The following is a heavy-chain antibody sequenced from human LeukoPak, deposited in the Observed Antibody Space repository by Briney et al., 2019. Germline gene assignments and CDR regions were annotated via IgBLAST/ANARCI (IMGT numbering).Heavy chain of an antibody. CDR2: IYYSGST. CDR3: ARDRPLQYSNYEEYYYGMDV. D-gene: IGHD4-11*01. V-gene: IGHV4-31*03. J-gene: IGHJ6*02. Sequence: PSETLSLTCTVSGGSISSGGYYWSWIRQHPGKGLEWIGYIYYSGSTYYNPSLKSRVTISVDTSKNQFSLKLSSVTAADTAVYYCARDRPLQYSNYEEYYYGMDVWGQGTTATVSS. CDR1: GGSISSGGYY.